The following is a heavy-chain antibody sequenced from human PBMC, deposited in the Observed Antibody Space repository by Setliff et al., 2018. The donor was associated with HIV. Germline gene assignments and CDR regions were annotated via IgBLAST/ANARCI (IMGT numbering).Heavy chain of an antibody. D-gene: IGHD2-8*02. Sequence: TSETLSLTCTVSGDSISSYYWSWIRQPAGKGLEWIGRIYTSGSTNYNPSLKSRVTISVDTSKTQFSLKLSSVTAADTAVYYCARVSSTYWYSIFRNYYYHMDVWGKGTTVTVSS. CDR3: ARVSSTYWYSIFRNYYYHMDV. CDR1: GDSISSYY. J-gene: IGHJ6*03. V-gene: IGHV4-4*07. CDR2: IYTSGST.